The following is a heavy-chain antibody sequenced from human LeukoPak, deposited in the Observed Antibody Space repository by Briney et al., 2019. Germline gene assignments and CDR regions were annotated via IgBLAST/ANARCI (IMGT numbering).Heavy chain of an antibody. V-gene: IGHV3-21*01. CDR2: ISSSSSYI. Sequence: VTPGGPLRLSCAASGFTFSSYSMNWVRQAPGKGLEWVSSISSSSSYIYYADSVKGRFTISRDNAKNSLYLQMNSLRAEDTAVYYCAASSAVAGTRGVDLLDWGQGTLVTVSS. CDR3: AASSAVAGTRGVDLLD. D-gene: IGHD6-19*01. CDR1: GFTFSSYS. J-gene: IGHJ4*02.